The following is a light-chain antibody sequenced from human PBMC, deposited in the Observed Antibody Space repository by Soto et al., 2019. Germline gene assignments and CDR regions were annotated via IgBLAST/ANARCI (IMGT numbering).Light chain of an antibody. CDR2: DVS. J-gene: IGLJ1*01. CDR1: SSDVGGYNY. Sequence: QSVLTQPRSVSGSPGQSVTIPYTGTSSDVGGYNYVSWYQQHPGKAPKLMIYDVSKRPSGVPDRFSGSKSGNTASLTISGLQAEDEADYYCCSYAGSSYVVGPRTKVTVL. CDR3: CSYAGSSYV. V-gene: IGLV2-11*01.